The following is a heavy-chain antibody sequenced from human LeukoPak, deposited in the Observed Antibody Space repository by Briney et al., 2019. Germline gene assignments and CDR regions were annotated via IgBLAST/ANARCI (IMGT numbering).Heavy chain of an antibody. D-gene: IGHD4-11*01. Sequence: PSETLSLTCTVSGGSISSYYWSWIRQPPGKGLEWIGYISYSGSTNYNPSLKSRVTISIDTSKNHFSLKLRSVTAADTAVYYCARRFRDYSYFEYWSQGTLVTVSS. V-gene: IGHV4-59*08. J-gene: IGHJ4*02. CDR3: ARRFRDYSYFEY. CDR2: ISYSGST. CDR1: GGSISSYY.